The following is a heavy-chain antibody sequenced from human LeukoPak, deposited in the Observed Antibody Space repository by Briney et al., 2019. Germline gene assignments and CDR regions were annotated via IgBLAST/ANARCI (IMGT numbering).Heavy chain of an antibody. V-gene: IGHV3-23*01. Sequence: GGSLRLSCAASGFTFSRYAMSWVRQAPGKGLEWVSAISGSGGSTYYADSVKGRFTISRDNSKNTLYLQMNSLRAQDTAVYYCATVRTTVVVPAAMPDYWGQGTLVTVPS. CDR2: ISGSGGST. D-gene: IGHD2-2*01. CDR3: ATVRTTVVVPAAMPDY. J-gene: IGHJ4*02. CDR1: GFTFSRYA.